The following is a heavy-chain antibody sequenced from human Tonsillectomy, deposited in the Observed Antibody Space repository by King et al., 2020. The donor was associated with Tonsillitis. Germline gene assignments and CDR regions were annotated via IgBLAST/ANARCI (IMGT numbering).Heavy chain of an antibody. CDR1: GFSLSSGGVG. J-gene: IGHJ4*02. CDR2: IHWNDDK. CDR3: VHRISWSYYFTH. V-gene: IGHV2-5*01. Sequence: TLKESGPTLVKPTQTLTLTCTFSGFSLSSGGVGVGWVRQPPGKALEWLAVIHWNDDKRYSPSLRSRLTITKDTSKNHVVLTMTNMDPVDTATNYCVHRISWSYYFTHWGQGTLVTVSS.